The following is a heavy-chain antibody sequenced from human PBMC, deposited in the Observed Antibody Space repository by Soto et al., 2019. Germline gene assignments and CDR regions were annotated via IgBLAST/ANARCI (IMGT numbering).Heavy chain of an antibody. D-gene: IGHD2-15*01. CDR3: ARHTPAISISDH. V-gene: IGHV4-39*01. Sequence: SLTLPLTWILCRSFTSSRSHHWGFFLQPRGKGLEWIGIIYYSGSTYYNPSLKSRVTISVDTSKNQFSLKLSSVTAADTAVYYCARHTPAISISDHWGQGTLVTVS. CDR1: RSFTSSRSHH. CDR2: IYYSGST. J-gene: IGHJ4*02.